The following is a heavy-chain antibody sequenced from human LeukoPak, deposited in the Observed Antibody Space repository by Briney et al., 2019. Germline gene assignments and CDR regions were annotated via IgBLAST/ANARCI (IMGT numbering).Heavy chain of an antibody. CDR1: GFTVSGHY. Sequence: QPGGSLRLSCAASGFTVSGHYMSWVRQAPGKGLEWVSVIHSGGTAYYADSVKGRFTISRDNSKNTLFLQLNSLRPEDTALYHCARGGLGGEALEVWGQGTMVTVSS. V-gene: IGHV3-66*01. CDR2: IHSGGTA. J-gene: IGHJ3*01. D-gene: IGHD3-10*01. CDR3: ARGGLGGEALEV.